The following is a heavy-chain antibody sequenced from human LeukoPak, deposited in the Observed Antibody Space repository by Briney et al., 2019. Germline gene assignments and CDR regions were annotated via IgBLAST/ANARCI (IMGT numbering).Heavy chain of an antibody. Sequence: GGSLRLSCAASGFTFSSYSMNWVSQAQGKGLEWVSYISSSSSTIYYADSVKGRFTISRDNAKNSLYLQMNSLRAEDTAVYYCARNGGRFGWYFDYWGQGTLVTVSS. CDR2: ISSSSSTI. CDR3: ARNGGRFGWYFDY. J-gene: IGHJ4*02. V-gene: IGHV3-48*01. D-gene: IGHD3-9*01. CDR1: GFTFSSYS.